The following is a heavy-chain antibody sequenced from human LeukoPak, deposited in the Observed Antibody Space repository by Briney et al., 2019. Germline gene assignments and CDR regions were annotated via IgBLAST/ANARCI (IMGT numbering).Heavy chain of an antibody. Sequence: PGRSLRLPCAASGCIFSSYAMHWVRQAAGRELEGVAVISYDGSNKYYADSVKGRFTISRDNSKNTLYLQMNSLRAEDMAVYYCARDRQWLASTSFDYWGQGTLVTVSS. D-gene: IGHD6-19*01. V-gene: IGHV3-30-3*01. CDR3: ARDRQWLASTSFDY. J-gene: IGHJ4*02. CDR1: GCIFSSYA. CDR2: ISYDGSNK.